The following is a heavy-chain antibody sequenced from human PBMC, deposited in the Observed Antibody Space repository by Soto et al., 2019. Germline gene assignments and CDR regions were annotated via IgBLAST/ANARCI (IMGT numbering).Heavy chain of an antibody. Sequence: SETLSLTCTVSGVSISSSSYYWGWIRQPPGKGLEWIGSIYYSGSTYYNPSLKSRVTISVDTSKNQLSLKVSSVTAADTAVFYCARLAGYCSGTSCYGYYGMDVWGQGTTVTVSS. J-gene: IGHJ6*02. CDR1: GVSISSSSYY. CDR2: IYYSGST. D-gene: IGHD2-2*01. CDR3: ARLAGYCSGTSCYGYYGMDV. V-gene: IGHV4-39*01.